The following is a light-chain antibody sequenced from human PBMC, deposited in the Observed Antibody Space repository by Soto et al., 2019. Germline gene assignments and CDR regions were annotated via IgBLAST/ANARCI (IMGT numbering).Light chain of an antibody. CDR2: KAS. CDR1: QNIYSW. Sequence: DIQMTQSPSTLSASVGDRVTITCRASQNIYSWLAWNQQKPGKAPKLLLYKASSLESGVPSRFSGSGSGTEFTLTISSLQPDDFATYYCKQYNSFPWTFGQGPKVEIK. V-gene: IGKV1-5*03. J-gene: IGKJ1*01. CDR3: KQYNSFPWT.